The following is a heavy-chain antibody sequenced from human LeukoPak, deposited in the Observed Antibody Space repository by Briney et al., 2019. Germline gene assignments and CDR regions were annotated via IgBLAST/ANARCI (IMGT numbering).Heavy chain of an antibody. J-gene: IGHJ4*02. D-gene: IGHD3-10*01. V-gene: IGHV3-23*01. CDR3: AKDYYGSGSPYYFDY. CDR1: GFTFSSYA. Sequence: PGGSLRLSCAASGFTFSSYAMSWVRQAPGKGLEWVSAISGSGGSTYYADSVKGRFTISRDNSKNTLYLQMNSLRAEGTAVYYCAKDYYGSGSPYYFDYWGQGTLVTVSS. CDR2: ISGSGGST.